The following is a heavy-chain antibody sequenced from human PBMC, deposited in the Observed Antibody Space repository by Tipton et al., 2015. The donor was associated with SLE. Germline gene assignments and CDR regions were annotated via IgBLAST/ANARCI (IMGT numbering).Heavy chain of an antibody. CDR1: GYTFTSYG. CDR3: ARGMVTWRGAIVGVDV. V-gene: IGHV1-18*01. J-gene: IGHJ6*02. Sequence: QSGAEVKKPGASVKVSCKASGYTFTSYGISWVRQAPGQGLEWMGWISGYNGNINYAQKLLGRVTMTTDTSTSTAYMELRSLRSDDTAVYYCARGMVTWRGAIVGVDVWGQGTTVNVSS. CDR2: ISGYNGNI. D-gene: IGHD2-21*02.